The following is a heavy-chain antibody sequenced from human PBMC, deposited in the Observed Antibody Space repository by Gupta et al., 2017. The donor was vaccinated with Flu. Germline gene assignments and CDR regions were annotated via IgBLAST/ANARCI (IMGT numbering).Heavy chain of an antibody. D-gene: IGHD2-15*01. V-gene: IGHV3-48*02. CDR1: GFTFSSYS. J-gene: IGHJ6*02. CDR2: ISSSSSTI. CDR3: ASSQGSGYYYYGMDV. Sequence: EVQLVESGGGLVQPGGSLRLSCAASGFTFSSYSMNWLRQAPGKGLEWVSYISSSSSTIYNADSVKGRFTISRDKAKNSLYLQMNSLRDEDTALYYCASSQGSGYYYYGMDVWGQGTTVSVSS.